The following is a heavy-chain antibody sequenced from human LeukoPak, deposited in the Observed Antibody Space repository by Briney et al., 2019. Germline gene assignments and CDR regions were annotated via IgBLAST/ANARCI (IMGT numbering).Heavy chain of an antibody. D-gene: IGHD3-22*01. CDR3: ARGPYSYDSSGAFDI. CDR1: GDSISRYY. Sequence: SETLSLTCTVSGDSISRYYWSWIRQPPGKGLEWIGRISSSGSTNYNPSLKSRVTISVDTSKNQFSLKLSSVTAADTAVYFCARGPYSYDSSGAFDIWGQGTMATVSS. CDR2: ISSSGST. V-gene: IGHV4-4*08. J-gene: IGHJ3*02.